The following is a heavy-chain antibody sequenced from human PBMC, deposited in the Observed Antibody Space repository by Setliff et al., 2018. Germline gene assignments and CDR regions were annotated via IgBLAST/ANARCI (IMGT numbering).Heavy chain of an antibody. J-gene: IGHJ4*02. D-gene: IGHD3-3*01. CDR3: ARHFRSSKVQFLEYLTDYYFDS. CDR1: GDSLRNDY. V-gene: IGHV4-59*08. Sequence: SETLSLTCSVSGDSLRNDYWTWIRQPPGKGLEWIGNMHAGGNINYNPSLKSRVTLSLATSKNQFSLNLTSVTAADTAIYYCARHFRSSKVQFLEYLTDYYFDSWGQGTLVTVSS. CDR2: MHAGGNI.